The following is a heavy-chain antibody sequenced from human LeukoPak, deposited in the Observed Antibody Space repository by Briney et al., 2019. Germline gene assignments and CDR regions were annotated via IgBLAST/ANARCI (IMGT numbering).Heavy chain of an antibody. CDR2: IFHSGSA. CDR1: GVSLSSINW. J-gene: IGHJ4*02. D-gene: IGHD3-22*01. Sequence: PSETLSLTCAVSGVSLSSINWWTWVRQSPGMGLEWIGDIFHSGSANSNPSLKSRVTVSVDKSNNQFSLKLTSVTAADTAVYYCARIRGDTSGYFYLDYWGQGIRVTVSS. V-gene: IGHV4-4*02. CDR3: ARIRGDTSGYFYLDY.